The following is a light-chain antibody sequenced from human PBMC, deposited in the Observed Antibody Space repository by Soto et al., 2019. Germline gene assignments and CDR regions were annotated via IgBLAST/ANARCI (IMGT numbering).Light chain of an antibody. J-gene: IGLJ3*02. CDR1: SSDFGSYNY. CDR2: DVS. Sequence: QSALTQPASVSGSPGQSITISCTGTSSDFGSYNYVSWFQQHPGKAPKLVIFDVSNRPLGVSNRFSGSKSGNTASLTISGLQAEDEADYYCNSYTSTFIWVFGGGTKLTVL. CDR3: NSYTSTFIWV. V-gene: IGLV2-14*01.